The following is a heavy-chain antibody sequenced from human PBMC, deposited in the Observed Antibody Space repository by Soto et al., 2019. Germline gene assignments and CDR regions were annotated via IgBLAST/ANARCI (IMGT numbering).Heavy chain of an antibody. Sequence: GGSLRLSCGASGFDFSNYWMHWVRQAPGKGLVWVSRINGDGSDIKYADSVKGRFTISRDNAKNTVYLQMNSLRAEDTAVYYCARDTVVVIVQYFQHWGQGTLVTVSS. V-gene: IGHV3-74*03. CDR2: INGDGSDI. D-gene: IGHD3-22*01. CDR3: ARDTVVVIVQYFQH. J-gene: IGHJ1*01. CDR1: GFDFSNYW.